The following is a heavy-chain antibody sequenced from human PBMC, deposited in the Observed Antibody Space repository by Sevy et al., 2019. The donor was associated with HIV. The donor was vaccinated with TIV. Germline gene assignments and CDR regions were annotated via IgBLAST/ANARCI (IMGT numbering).Heavy chain of an antibody. Sequence: GGSLRLSCAASGFTFSSYSMNWVRQAPGKGLEWVSSISSSSYIYYADSVKGRFTISRDNAKNSLYLQMNSLRAEDTAVYYCARGYCSGGSCFHHYYYGMDVWGQGTTVTVSS. CDR1: GFTFSSYS. CDR3: ARGYCSGGSCFHHYYYGMDV. J-gene: IGHJ6*02. CDR2: ISSSSYI. V-gene: IGHV3-21*01. D-gene: IGHD2-15*01.